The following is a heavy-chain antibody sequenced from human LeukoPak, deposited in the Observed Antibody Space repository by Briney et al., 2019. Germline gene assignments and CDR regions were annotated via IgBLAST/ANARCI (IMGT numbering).Heavy chain of an antibody. V-gene: IGHV1-2*02. CDR2: INPNSGDR. J-gene: IGHJ4*02. Sequence: ASVKVSCKASGYTFTGYYMHWVGRAPGQGLEWMEWINPNSGDRNYAQKLQGRVTMTRDTSISTAYMELSGLRSDDTAVYSCARDLTLHAAAAIVYYFDYWGQGTLVTVSS. D-gene: IGHD6-25*01. CDR1: GYTFTGYY. CDR3: ARDLTLHAAAAIVYYFDY.